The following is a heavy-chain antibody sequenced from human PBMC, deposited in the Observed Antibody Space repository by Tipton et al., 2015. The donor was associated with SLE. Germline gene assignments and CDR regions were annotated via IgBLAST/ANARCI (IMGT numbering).Heavy chain of an antibody. CDR3: ATDALTGQQLVHFDY. Sequence: SLRLSCAASGFTFSSYGMHWVRQAPGKGLEWVAVISYDGSNKYYADSVKGRFTISRDNAKKSLYLQMNSLRAEDTAVYYCATDALTGQQLVHFDYWGQGTLVTVSS. D-gene: IGHD6-13*01. CDR1: GFTFSSYG. CDR2: ISYDGSNK. J-gene: IGHJ4*02. V-gene: IGHV3-30*03.